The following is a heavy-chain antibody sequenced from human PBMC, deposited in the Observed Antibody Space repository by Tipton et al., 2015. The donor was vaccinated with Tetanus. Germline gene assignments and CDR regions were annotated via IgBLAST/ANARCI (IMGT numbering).Heavy chain of an antibody. Sequence: QLVQSGAEVKKPGSSVKVSCKASGGTFSSYAISWVRQAPGQGLEWMGGIIPIFGTANYAQKFQGRVTITADKSTSTAYMELSSLRSEDTAVYYCARGDCSSTSCYTGNWFDLWGQGTLVTVSS. CDR1: GGTFSSYA. V-gene: IGHV1-69*06. CDR3: ARGDCSSTSCYTGNWFDL. D-gene: IGHD2-2*02. CDR2: IIPIFGTA. J-gene: IGHJ5*02.